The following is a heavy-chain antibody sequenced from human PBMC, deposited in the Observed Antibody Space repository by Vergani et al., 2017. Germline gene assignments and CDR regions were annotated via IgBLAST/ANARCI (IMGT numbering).Heavy chain of an antibody. V-gene: IGHV3-43D*04. J-gene: IGHJ6*02. CDR3: AKEYCSSTSCYMGGGYYYYGMDV. CDR1: GFTFDDYA. Sequence: EVQLVESGGVVVQPGGSLRLSCAASGFTFDDYAMHWVRQAPGKGLEWVSLISWDGGSTYYADSVKGRFTISRDNSKNSLYLQMNSLRAEDTALHYCAKEYCSSTSCYMGGGYYYYGMDVWGQ. CDR2: ISWDGGST. D-gene: IGHD2-2*02.